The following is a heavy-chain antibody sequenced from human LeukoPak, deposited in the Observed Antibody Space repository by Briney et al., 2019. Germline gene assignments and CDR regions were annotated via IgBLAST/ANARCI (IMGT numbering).Heavy chain of an antibody. CDR2: ISPSGTDI. CDR1: GFTFTDTY. D-gene: IGHD3-10*01. Sequence: GGSLRLSCAVSGFTFTDTYMTWIRQAPGKGLESLSYISPSGTDISYADSVKGRFTISRDNSKNTLYLQMNSLRAEDTAVYYCARFGRFSASFDYWGQGTLVTVSS. V-gene: IGHV3-11*01. CDR3: ARFGRFSASFDY. J-gene: IGHJ4*02.